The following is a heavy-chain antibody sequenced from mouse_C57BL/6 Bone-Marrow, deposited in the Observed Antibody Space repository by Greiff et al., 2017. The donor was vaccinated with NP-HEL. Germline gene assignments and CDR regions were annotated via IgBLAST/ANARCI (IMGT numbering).Heavy chain of an antibody. J-gene: IGHJ3*01. D-gene: IGHD2-12*01. Sequence: VQLQQSGPELVKPGASVKISCKASGYSFTGYYMHWVKQSPGNILDWIGYIYPYNGVSNYNQKFKGKATLTVDISSSTAYMELRSLTSDDSAVYYCARRESYYRGLAYWGQGTLVTVSA. CDR2: IYPYNGVS. V-gene: IGHV1-31*01. CDR3: ARRESYYRGLAY. CDR1: GYSFTGYY.